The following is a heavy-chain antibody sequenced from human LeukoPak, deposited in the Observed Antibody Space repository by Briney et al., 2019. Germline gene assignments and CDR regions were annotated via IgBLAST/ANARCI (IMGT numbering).Heavy chain of an antibody. CDR1: GYTLTELS. J-gene: IGHJ4*02. V-gene: IGHV1-24*01. CDR3: ATESGGYSSGWYSNDY. D-gene: IGHD6-19*01. Sequence: ASVKVSCKVSGYTLTELSMHWVRQAPGKGLEWMGGFDPEDGETIYAQKFQGRVTMTEDTSTDTAYMELSSLRSEDAAVYYCATESGGYSSGWYSNDYWGQGTLVTVSS. CDR2: FDPEDGET.